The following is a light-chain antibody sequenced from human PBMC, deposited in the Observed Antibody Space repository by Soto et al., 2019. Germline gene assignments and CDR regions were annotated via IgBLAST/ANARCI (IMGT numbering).Light chain of an antibody. CDR2: DAS. J-gene: IGKJ1*01. CDR1: QSLNSL. CDR3: QQSYSTPPA. V-gene: IGKV1-39*01. Sequence: DIQMTQSPSTLSASVGDRVTITCRASQSLNSLLAWYQQKPGRAPKLLIYDASTLQSGVPSRFSGSGSGTDFTLTISSLQPEDFATYYCQQSYSTPPAFGQGTKVDIK.